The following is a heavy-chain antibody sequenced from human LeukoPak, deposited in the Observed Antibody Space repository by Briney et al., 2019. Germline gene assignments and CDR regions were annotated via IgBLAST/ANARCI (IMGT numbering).Heavy chain of an antibody. CDR1: GGTFSSYA. Sequence: ASVKVSCKASGGTFSSYAISWVRQAPGQGLEWMGWISPNSGGTNYAQKFQGRVTMTRDTSISTAYMELSRLRSDDTAVYYCARYEELLYYFDYWGQGTLVTVSS. V-gene: IGHV1-2*02. CDR2: ISPNSGGT. CDR3: ARYEELLYYFDY. J-gene: IGHJ4*02. D-gene: IGHD1-7*01.